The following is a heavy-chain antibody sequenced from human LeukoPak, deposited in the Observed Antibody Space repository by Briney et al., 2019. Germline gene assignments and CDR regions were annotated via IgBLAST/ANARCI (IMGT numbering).Heavy chain of an antibody. CDR2: IYHSGTT. Sequence: SETLSLTCSVSGYSISSGYYWGWIRQPPGKGLEWIGSIYHSGTTYYNPSLKSRVTISIDTSKNQFSLKLSSVTAADTAVYYCARRPRYSYGLDYWGQGTLVTVSS. CDR3: ARRPRYSYGLDY. CDR1: GYSISSGYY. J-gene: IGHJ4*02. D-gene: IGHD5-18*01. V-gene: IGHV4-38-2*02.